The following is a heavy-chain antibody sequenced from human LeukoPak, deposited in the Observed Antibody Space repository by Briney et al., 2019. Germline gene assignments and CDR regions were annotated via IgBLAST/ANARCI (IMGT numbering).Heavy chain of an antibody. V-gene: IGHV3-23*01. J-gene: IGHJ4*02. CDR2: ISGSGGST. CDR3: AKDRRYCSSTSCPYYFDY. Sequence: NPGGSLRLSCATSGFTFNNYAMNWVRQAPGKGLEWVSAISGSGGSTYYADSVKGRFTISRDNSKNTLYLQMNSLRAEDTAVYYCAKDRRYCSSTSCPYYFDYWGQGTLVTVSS. CDR1: GFTFNNYA. D-gene: IGHD2-2*01.